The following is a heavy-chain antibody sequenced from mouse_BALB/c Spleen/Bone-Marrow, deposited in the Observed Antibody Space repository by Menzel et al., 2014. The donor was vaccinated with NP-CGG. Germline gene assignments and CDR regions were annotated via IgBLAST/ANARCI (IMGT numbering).Heavy chain of an antibody. V-gene: IGHV5-6*01. CDR3: TRRPLQANSYFDC. CDR2: ISSGGSST. Sequence: EVQGVESGRDLVKPGGSLKLSCVASGFTFSSYGMSWVRQTPDKRLEWVATISSGGSSTYYPASVKGRFTISRDNAKSTLYLQMSSLNSENTAMYYCTRRPLQANSYFDCWGQGTTLTVSS. J-gene: IGHJ2*01. D-gene: IGHD3-2*02. CDR1: GFTFSSYG.